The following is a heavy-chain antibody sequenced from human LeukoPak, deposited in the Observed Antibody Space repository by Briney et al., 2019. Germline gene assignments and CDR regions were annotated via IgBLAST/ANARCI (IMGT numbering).Heavy chain of an antibody. CDR2: FYRGGDT. D-gene: IGHD2-2*01. Sequence: GGSLRLSCAVYGLTVSSNYMSWVRQAPGKGLEWVSVFYRGGDTYYGDSVKGRFTISRDSSKNTLYLQMNNLRAEDTAVYYCARVIRSAIVVVPPPPNAFDIWGQGTMVTVSS. J-gene: IGHJ3*02. CDR3: ARVIRSAIVVVPPPPNAFDI. V-gene: IGHV3-53*01. CDR1: GLTVSSNY.